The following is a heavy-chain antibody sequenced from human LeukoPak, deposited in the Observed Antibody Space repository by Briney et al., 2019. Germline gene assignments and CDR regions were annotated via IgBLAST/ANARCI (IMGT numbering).Heavy chain of an antibody. CDR3: AKDLEKFDTSGFPAY. V-gene: IGHV3-33*06. CDR1: GFAFNNYG. D-gene: IGHD3-22*01. CDR2: IWYDGTTK. Sequence: GRSLRLSCAASGFAFNNYGMHWVRQTPGKGLEWLALIWYDGTTKYYADSVKGRFTVSRDNPDSTLFLQMSSLRAEDTAVYYCAKDLEKFDTSGFPAYWGQGTLVTVSS. J-gene: IGHJ4*02.